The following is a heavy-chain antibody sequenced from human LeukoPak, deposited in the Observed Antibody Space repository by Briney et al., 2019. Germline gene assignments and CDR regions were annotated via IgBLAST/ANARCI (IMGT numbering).Heavy chain of an antibody. CDR2: FDPEDGET. V-gene: IGHV1-24*01. CDR1: GYTLTELS. D-gene: IGHD6-19*01. CDR3: ATENWGSSGFDAFDI. J-gene: IGHJ3*02. Sequence: GASVKVSCKVSGYTLTELSMHWVRQAPGKELEWMGGFDPEDGETIYAQKFQGGVTMTEDTSTDTAYMDLSSLRSEDTAVYYCATENWGSSGFDAFDIWGQGTMVTVSS.